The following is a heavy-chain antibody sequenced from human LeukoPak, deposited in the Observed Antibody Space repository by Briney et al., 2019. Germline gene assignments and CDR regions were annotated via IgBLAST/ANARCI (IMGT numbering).Heavy chain of an antibody. V-gene: IGHV3-7*04. CDR2: IRQDGSEK. CDR1: GFTFRSDW. D-gene: IGHD1-14*01. Sequence: QTGGSLRLSCAASGFTFRSDWMSWVRQAPGKGLEWVASIRQDGSEKYYVDSVKGRFTISRDNAKNSLHLQMNSLRAEDTALYYCARHNPLWGYWGQGTLVTVSS. CDR3: ARHNPLWGY. J-gene: IGHJ4*02.